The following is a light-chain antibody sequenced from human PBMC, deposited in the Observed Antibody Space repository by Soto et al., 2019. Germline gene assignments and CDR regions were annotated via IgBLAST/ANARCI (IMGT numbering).Light chain of an antibody. CDR1: QDISNY. CDR2: DAS. CDR3: QQYGRPALT. J-gene: IGKJ4*01. Sequence: DIQMTQSPSSLSASVGDRVTITCQASQDISNYLNWYQQKPGKAPKLLIYDASNLETGVPSRFSGSGSGTDFSFTISSLQPEDVATYYCQQYGRPALTFGGGTKVEIK. V-gene: IGKV1-33*01.